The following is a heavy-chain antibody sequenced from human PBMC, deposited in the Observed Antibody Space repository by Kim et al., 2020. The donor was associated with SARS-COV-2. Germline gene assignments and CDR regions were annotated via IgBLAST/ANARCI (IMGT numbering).Heavy chain of an antibody. CDR3: ARDGVNQEGDPGC. J-gene: IGHJ4*02. CDR1: GFTFSDYA. V-gene: IGHV3-30*04. D-gene: IGHD1-26*01. Sequence: GGSLRLSCTASGFTFSDYAMHWVRQAPGKGLEWVAFIRSDGCDIKSADSVTVRFSISSAKAKTKLFLHLHSLRLEDTDISYCARDGVNQEGDPGCWGKG. CDR2: IRSDGCDI.